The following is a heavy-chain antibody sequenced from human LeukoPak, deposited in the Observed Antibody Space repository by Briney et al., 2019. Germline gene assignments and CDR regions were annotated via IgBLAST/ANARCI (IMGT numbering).Heavy chain of an antibody. CDR1: GFTFSSYA. J-gene: IGHJ4*02. CDR2: ISKSDGST. D-gene: IGHD2-21*01. V-gene: IGHV3-23*01. Sequence: GGSLRLSCAASGFTFSSYAMTWVRQAPGKGLAWVSSISKSDGSTYYADSVKGRFTISRDNSKNTVYLHMDSLRVEDTAIYYCARGALIPDFRRQGTLVTVSS. CDR3: ARGALIPDF.